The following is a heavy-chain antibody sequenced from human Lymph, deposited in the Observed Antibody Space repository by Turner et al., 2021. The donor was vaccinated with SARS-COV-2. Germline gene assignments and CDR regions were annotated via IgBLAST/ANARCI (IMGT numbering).Heavy chain of an antibody. CDR1: GYPLTGYS. Sequence: QVQPVQAGGEVKKPGAAVKVCCKAAGYPLTGYSMNWARQAPGHGVACLGWINPNSGGTNYSQNFQGSVTMTRDTSISTAYMELSRLRSHDTAVYYCARSRDLQSMVRGVDPFDYWGQGTLVTVSS. V-gene: IGHV1-2*02. D-gene: IGHD3-10*01. CDR3: ARSRDLQSMVRGVDPFDY. J-gene: IGHJ4*02. CDR2: INPNSGGT.